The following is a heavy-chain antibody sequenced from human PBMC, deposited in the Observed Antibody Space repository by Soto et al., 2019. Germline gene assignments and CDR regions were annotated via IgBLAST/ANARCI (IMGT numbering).Heavy chain of an antibody. Sequence: EVQLVESGGGLVQPGGSLRLSCAASGFTFDDYAMHWVRQVPGKGLEWVAGINWDSDTIAYAASVRGRFTISRDNAKNSVSLHLKMLRPEAAALYDCAYDFDTNIALMAVWGKGTTVTVSS. CDR2: INWDSDTI. CDR3: AYDFDTNIALMAV. J-gene: IGHJ6*04. CDR1: GFTFDDYA. V-gene: IGHV3-9*01. D-gene: IGHD2-8*02.